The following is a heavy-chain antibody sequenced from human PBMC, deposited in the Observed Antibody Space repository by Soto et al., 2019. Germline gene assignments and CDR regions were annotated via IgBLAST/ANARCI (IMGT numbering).Heavy chain of an antibody. CDR1: GFAFSNYE. CDR3: ARESFSASPDFFDY. J-gene: IGHJ4*02. CDR2: ISLSGSTI. V-gene: IGHV3-48*03. D-gene: IGHD3-3*02. Sequence: GGSLRLSCAASGFAFSNYEMNWVRQAPGKGLEWVSYISLSGSTIYYADSVKGRFTISRDDAKNSLYLQMDSLRADDTAVYYCARESFSASPDFFDYWGQGTLVTVSS.